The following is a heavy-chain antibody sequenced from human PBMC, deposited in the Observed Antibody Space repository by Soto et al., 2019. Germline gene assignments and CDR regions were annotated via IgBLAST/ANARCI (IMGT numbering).Heavy chain of an antibody. CDR2: INHSGST. Sequence: SETLSLTCAVYGGSFSGYYWSWIRQPPGKGLEWIGEINHSGSTNYNPSLKSRVTISVDTSKNQFSLKLSSVTAADTAVYYCARGYRSFAAMVTRGAFDYWGQGTLVTVSS. D-gene: IGHD5-18*01. CDR3: ARGYRSFAAMVTRGAFDY. V-gene: IGHV4-34*01. J-gene: IGHJ4*02. CDR1: GGSFSGYY.